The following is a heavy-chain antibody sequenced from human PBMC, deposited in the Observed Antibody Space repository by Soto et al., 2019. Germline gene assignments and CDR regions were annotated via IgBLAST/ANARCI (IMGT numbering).Heavy chain of an antibody. V-gene: IGHV3-11*06. CDR3: VKSGDNYNALDD. D-gene: IGHD1-1*01. CDR1: GITLRNPS. J-gene: IGHJ4*02. Sequence: VGSLNTSCTASGITLRNPSLSLIRPAPGNGLEWIGYSSNSGSFTIYADSVKCRFSISRDNAKNSLYLQINSLRGDDTAIYYCVKSGDNYNALDDWGQGTPVTVSS. CDR2: SSNSGSFT.